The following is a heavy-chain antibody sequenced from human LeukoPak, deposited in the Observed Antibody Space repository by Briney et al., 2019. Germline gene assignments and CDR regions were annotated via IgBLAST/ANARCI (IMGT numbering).Heavy chain of an antibody. CDR1: GGTFSFYA. CDR2: IILIFGTV. CDR3: AKDAYYYDSSGYARGYFQH. V-gene: IGHV1-69*13. Sequence: SVKVSCKASGGTFSFYAISWVRQAPGQGRGWMGGIILIFGTVNYAQKFQGSFTITPGESSTTAYMELSSLRSEDTAGYYCAKDAYYYDSSGYARGYFQHWGQGTLVTVSS. J-gene: IGHJ1*01. D-gene: IGHD3-22*01.